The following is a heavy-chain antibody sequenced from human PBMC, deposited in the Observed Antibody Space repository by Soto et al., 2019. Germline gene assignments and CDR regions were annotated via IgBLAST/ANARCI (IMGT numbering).Heavy chain of an antibody. V-gene: IGHV1-18*01. D-gene: IGHD3-16*01. J-gene: IGHJ6*02. Sequence: QVQLVQSGAEVKKPGASVTVSCKASGYTFTTYGVSWVRQAPGQGLEWRGWINGYNGNAKYAENLQGRATMTTDTTTRPAYMGVRRPRSEETAGYFWARLGDVLCYYYGMGVRGQWTTVTVSS. CDR3: ARLGDVLCYYYGMGV. CDR2: INGYNGNA. CDR1: GYTFTTYG.